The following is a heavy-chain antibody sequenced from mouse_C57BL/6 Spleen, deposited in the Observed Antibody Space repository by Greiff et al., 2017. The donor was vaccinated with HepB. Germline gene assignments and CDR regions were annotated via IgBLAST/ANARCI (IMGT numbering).Heavy chain of an antibody. CDR1: GYTFTSYW. V-gene: IGHV1-59*01. D-gene: IGHD2-3*01. Sequence: QVQLQQPGAELVRPGPSVKLSCKASGYTFTSYWMHWVKQRPGQGLEWIGVIDPSDSYTNYNQKFKGKATLTVDTSSSTAYMQLSSLTSEDSAVYYCARRGWLLSYWYFDVWGTGTTVTVSS. CDR3: ARRGWLLSYWYFDV. CDR2: IDPSDSYT. J-gene: IGHJ1*03.